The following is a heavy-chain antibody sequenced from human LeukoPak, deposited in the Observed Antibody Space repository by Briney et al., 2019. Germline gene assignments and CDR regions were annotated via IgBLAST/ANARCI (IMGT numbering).Heavy chain of an antibody. D-gene: IGHD3-9*01. Sequence: ASVKVSCKASGYTLTSYGISWVRQAPGQGLEWMGWISAYNGNTNYAQKLQGRVTMTTDTSTSTAYMELRSLRSDDTAVYYCARHSTDYDILTYHFDYWGQGTLVTVSS. CDR3: ARHSTDYDILTYHFDY. V-gene: IGHV1-18*04. CDR2: ISAYNGNT. J-gene: IGHJ4*02. CDR1: GYTLTSYG.